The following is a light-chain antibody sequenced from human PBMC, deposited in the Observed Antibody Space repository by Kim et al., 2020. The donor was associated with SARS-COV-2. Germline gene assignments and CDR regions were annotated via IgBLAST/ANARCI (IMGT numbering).Light chain of an antibody. CDR3: QLYKHYPLT. J-gene: IGKJ5*01. Sequence: AIQLTQSPSSLPVSAGDPVTITCRASQGVGNYLSWYQQKPGQSPKLLIYGASNMEKWVPSRFSGSGSGTEFTLTINSLQPEDFAPYFCQLYKHYPLTFGRGTRLEIK. CDR1: QGVGNY. V-gene: IGKV1D-13*01. CDR2: GAS.